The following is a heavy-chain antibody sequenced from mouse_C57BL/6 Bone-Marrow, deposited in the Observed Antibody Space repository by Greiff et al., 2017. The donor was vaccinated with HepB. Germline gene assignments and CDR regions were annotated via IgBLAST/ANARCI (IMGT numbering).Heavy chain of an antibody. J-gene: IGHJ2*01. CDR3: AREGYYYGSGDY. CDR2: IDPEDGET. D-gene: IGHD1-1*01. CDR1: GFNIKDYY. V-gene: IGHV14-2*01. Sequence: VQLQQSGAELVKPGASVKLSCTASGFNIKDYYMHWVKQRTEQGLEWIGRIDPEDGETKYAPEFQGKATITADTSSNTAYLQLSSLTSEDTAVYYCAREGYYYGSGDYWGQGTTLTVSS.